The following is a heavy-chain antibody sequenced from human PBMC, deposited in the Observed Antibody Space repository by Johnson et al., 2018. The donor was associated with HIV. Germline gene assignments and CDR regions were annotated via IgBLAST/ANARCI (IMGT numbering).Heavy chain of an antibody. Sequence: VQLVESGGGLVQPGGSLRLSCVVSGFTFSDYYMDWVRQAPGKGLEWVSGISWNSGSIGYADSVKGRFTISRDNAKNSLYLQMNSLRAEDTAVYYCAKRGSGWPSDAFDIWGQGTMVTVSS. D-gene: IGHD6-19*01. V-gene: IGHV3-9*01. J-gene: IGHJ3*02. CDR1: GFTFSDYY. CDR3: AKRGSGWPSDAFDI. CDR2: ISWNSGSI.